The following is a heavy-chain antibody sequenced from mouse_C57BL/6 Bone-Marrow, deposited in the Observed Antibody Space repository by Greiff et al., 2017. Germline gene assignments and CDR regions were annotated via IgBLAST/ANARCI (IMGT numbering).Heavy chain of an antibody. D-gene: IGHD2-4*01. Sequence: EVKLVESGGDLVKPGGSLKLSCAASGFTFSSYGMSWVPQTPDKRLEWVATISSGGSYTYYPDSVKGRFTISRDNAKNTLYLQMSSLKSEDTAMYYCARHDYSWFAYWGQGTLVTVSA. CDR2: ISSGGSYT. CDR3: ARHDYSWFAY. CDR1: GFTFSSYG. V-gene: IGHV5-6*02. J-gene: IGHJ3*01.